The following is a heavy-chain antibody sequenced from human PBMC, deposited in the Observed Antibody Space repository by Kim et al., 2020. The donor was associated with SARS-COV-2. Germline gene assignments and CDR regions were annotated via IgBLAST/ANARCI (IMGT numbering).Heavy chain of an antibody. D-gene: IGHD3-10*01. CDR2: ISGSGGRT. V-gene: IGHV3-23*01. Sequence: GGSLRLSCAGSGFIFSNYAVSWVRQAPGKGLEWVSAISGSGGRTFYTDSVRGRVTISRDNSKNTVYLQLNGVRVEDAAVYYCAKHWGSGTYYNYFDYWGQGSLVTASS. J-gene: IGHJ4*02. CDR1: GFIFSNYA. CDR3: AKHWGSGTYYNYFDY.